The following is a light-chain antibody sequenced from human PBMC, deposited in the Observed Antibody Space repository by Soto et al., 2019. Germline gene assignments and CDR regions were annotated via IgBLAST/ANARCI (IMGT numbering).Light chain of an antibody. CDR3: QQYDNWPPWT. J-gene: IGKJ1*01. Sequence: EKVMTQSPATLSVSTGDRATLSCRSSQSVSSHLAWYKQKPGQAPRLLIYGASTRATGIPARFSGSRSGTEFTLTISSVESEDFAVYYCQQYDNWPPWTFGQGTKVEIK. CDR1: QSVSSH. CDR2: GAS. V-gene: IGKV3-15*01.